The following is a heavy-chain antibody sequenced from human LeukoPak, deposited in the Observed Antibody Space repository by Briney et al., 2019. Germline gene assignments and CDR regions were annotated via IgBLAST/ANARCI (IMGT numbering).Heavy chain of an antibody. V-gene: IGHV4-39*07. Sequence: PSETLSLTCTVSGNSISSSSYYWSWIRQPPGKGLEWIGEINHSGSTNYNPSLKSRVTISVDTSKNQFSLKLSSVTAADTAVYYCARAVLGYCSGGSCADNYYYYYYMDVWGKGTTVTVSS. CDR1: GNSISSSSYY. CDR3: ARAVLGYCSGGSCADNYYYYYYMDV. D-gene: IGHD2-15*01. CDR2: INHSGST. J-gene: IGHJ6*03.